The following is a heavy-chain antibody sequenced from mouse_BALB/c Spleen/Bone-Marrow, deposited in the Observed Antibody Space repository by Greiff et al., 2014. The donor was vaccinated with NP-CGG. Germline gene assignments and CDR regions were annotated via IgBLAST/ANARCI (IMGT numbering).Heavy chain of an antibody. CDR3: KAGGDDDYSARDY. CDR2: VDPENGDT. J-gene: IGHJ4*01. D-gene: IGHD2-12*01. CDR1: GFNIKEYY. Sequence: VPLKESGAELVRSGASVRLSCTASGFNIKEYYLHWGKQRPEQGLEGVGWVDPENGDTEYAPKFQGEAPMTADTSSNTAYLHLGGLTSEDTAVYYCKAGGDDDYSARDYGGQGPSVPVP. V-gene: IGHV14-4*02.